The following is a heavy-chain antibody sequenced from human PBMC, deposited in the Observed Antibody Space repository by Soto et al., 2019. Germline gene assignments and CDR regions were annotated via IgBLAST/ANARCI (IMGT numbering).Heavy chain of an antibody. CDR3: AKDRKTGSGWYWDY. CDR2: ISASGVST. Sequence: GGSLRLSCAASGFTFSSYAMSWVRQAPGKGLEWVSGISASGVSTYYADSVKGRFTISRDNSENTLYLQINSLRAEDTALYYCAKDRKTGSGWYWDYWGQGTLVSVSS. J-gene: IGHJ4*02. CDR1: GFTFSSYA. D-gene: IGHD6-19*01. V-gene: IGHV3-23*01.